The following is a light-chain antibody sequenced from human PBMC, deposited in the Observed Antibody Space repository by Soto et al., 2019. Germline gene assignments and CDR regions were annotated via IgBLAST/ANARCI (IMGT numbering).Light chain of an antibody. CDR3: HQYGSSPPFT. CDR2: GAS. J-gene: IGKJ3*01. V-gene: IGKV3-20*01. Sequence: EIVLTKSPGTLSLSPGERATLSCRASQSVSSSYLAWYQQKPGQAPRLLIYGASSRATGIPDRFSGSGSGTHFTCTISRLEPEDCAVYYCHQYGSSPPFTFGPGTKVDIK. CDR1: QSVSSSY.